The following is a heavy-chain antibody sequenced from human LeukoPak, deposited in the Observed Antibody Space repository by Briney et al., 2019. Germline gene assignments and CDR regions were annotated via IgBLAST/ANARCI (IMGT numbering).Heavy chain of an antibody. CDR2: IGSGGST. J-gene: IGHJ4*02. Sequence: GGSLRLPCAASGFTFSIYAMSWVRQAPGKGLEWVSAIGSGGSTYYADSVKGRFTISRDNSKNTLYLQMNSLRAEDTAVYYCAKENHGSGSYWAYWGQGTLVTVSS. CDR1: GFTFSIYA. CDR3: AKENHGSGSYWAY. D-gene: IGHD3-10*01. V-gene: IGHV3-23*01.